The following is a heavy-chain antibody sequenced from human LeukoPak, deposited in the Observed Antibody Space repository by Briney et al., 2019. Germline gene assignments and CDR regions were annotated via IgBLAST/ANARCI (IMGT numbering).Heavy chain of an antibody. V-gene: IGHV3-23*01. J-gene: IGHJ4*02. CDR3: AKDLYPGGIQPRWFDY. D-gene: IGHD5-18*01. Sequence: GESLRLSCAASGFTFSSHALSWVRQTPGKGLEWVSTVSGSGDTTFYADSVKGRITISRDNSRNTLYLQMHSLRVDDTAIYYCAKDLYPGGIQPRWFDYWGQGALATVSS. CDR2: VSGSGDTT. CDR1: GFTFSSHA.